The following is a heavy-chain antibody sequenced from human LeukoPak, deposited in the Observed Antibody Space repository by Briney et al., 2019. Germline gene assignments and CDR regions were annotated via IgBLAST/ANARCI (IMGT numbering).Heavy chain of an antibody. J-gene: IGHJ4*02. D-gene: IGHD3-22*01. V-gene: IGHV4-39*01. CDR1: GGSISGSSHY. CDR2: IFYAGST. Sequence: SETLSLTCTVSGGSISGSSHYWGWIRQPPGKGLEWIGSIFYAGSTYYNPSLKSRVTISVDTSKNQFSLKLSSVTAADTAVYYCATSYDRHGYYYDFWGRGLRVAVSS. CDR3: ATSYDRHGYYYDF.